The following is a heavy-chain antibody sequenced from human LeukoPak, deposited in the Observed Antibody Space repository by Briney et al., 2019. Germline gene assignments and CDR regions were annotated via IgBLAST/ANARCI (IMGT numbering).Heavy chain of an antibody. J-gene: IGHJ6*02. Sequence: SETLSLTCTVSGGSISSGGYYWSWIRQPPGKGLEWIGEINHSGSTNYNPSLKSRVTISVDTSKNQFSLKLSSVTAADTAVYYCARSHCSSTSCYAGNYYYYYGMDVWGQGTTVTVSS. CDR3: ARSHCSSTSCYAGNYYYYYGMDV. CDR1: GGSISSGGYY. D-gene: IGHD2-2*01. V-gene: IGHV4-39*07. CDR2: INHSGST.